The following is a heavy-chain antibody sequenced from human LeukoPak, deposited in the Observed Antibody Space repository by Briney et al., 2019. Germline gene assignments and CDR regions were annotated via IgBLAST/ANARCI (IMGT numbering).Heavy chain of an antibody. CDR3: AKSPYSSSWANWFDP. D-gene: IGHD6-13*01. V-gene: IGHV3-9*01. CDR2: ISWNSGSI. J-gene: IGHJ5*02. Sequence: GGSLKLSCAASGFTFDDYAMHWVRQAPGKGLEWVSGISWNSGSIGYADSVKGRFTISRDNAKNSLYLKMNSLRAEDTAMYYCAKSPYSSSWANWFDPWGQGTLVTVSS. CDR1: GFTFDDYA.